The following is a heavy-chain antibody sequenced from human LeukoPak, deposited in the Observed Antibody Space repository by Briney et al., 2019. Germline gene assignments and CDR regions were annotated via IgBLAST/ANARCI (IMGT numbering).Heavy chain of an antibody. V-gene: IGHV5-51*01. CDR1: GYSFTSYW. CDR3: ARLPGYSSGWYPLGTFDI. Sequence: GEPLKISCQGSGYSFTSYWIGWVRQIPGKGLEWMGIIYPGDSDTRYSPSFQGQVTISADKSISTAYLQWSSLKASDTAMYYGARLPGYSSGWYPLGTFDIWGQGTMVTVSS. J-gene: IGHJ3*02. D-gene: IGHD6-19*01. CDR2: IYPGDSDT.